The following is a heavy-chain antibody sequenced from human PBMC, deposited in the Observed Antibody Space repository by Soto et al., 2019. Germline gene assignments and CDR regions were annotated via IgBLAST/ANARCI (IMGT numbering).Heavy chain of an antibody. CDR3: ARQLSHICDS. V-gene: IGHV5-51*01. Sequence: GESLKISCKGVGYKFGSAWIGWVRQMPGKGLEWMGIIKPGTSDIRYSPSCRGHVTISADEAVSTAYLQWSSLKASDTAMYYCARQLSHICDSWGQGIQVTVSS. D-gene: IGHD3-3*02. CDR2: IKPGTSDI. CDR1: GYKFGSAW. J-gene: IGHJ4*02.